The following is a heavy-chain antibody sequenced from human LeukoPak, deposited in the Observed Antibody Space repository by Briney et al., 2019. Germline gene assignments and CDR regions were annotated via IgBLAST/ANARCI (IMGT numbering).Heavy chain of an antibody. V-gene: IGHV4-34*01. D-gene: IGHD2/OR15-2a*01. CDR1: GGSFSGYY. CDR3: ARVLHRVAFDI. Sequence: SETLSLTCAVYGGSFSGYYWSWIRHPPGKGLEWIGEINHSGSTNYNPSLKSRVTISVDTSKNQFSLKLSSVTAADTAVYYCARVLHRVAFDIWGQGTMVTVSS. CDR2: INHSGST. J-gene: IGHJ3*02.